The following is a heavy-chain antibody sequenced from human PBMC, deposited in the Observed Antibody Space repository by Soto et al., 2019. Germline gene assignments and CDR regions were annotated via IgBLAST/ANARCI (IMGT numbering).Heavy chain of an antibody. D-gene: IGHD2-2*01. CDR1: GFSFSDYF. V-gene: IGHV1-46*01. J-gene: IGHJ5*02. Sequence: ASVKVSCDSSGFSFSDYFMHCVRHAPGQGLEWMGIINPSVDSRNYAQNFQTRVTITRDTSTSTVYMDLRSLRYEDTAVYYCARDNRQNYGIPAASSYYHPWGQGPPVTVS. CDR3: ARDNRQNYGIPAASSYYHP. CDR2: INPSVDSR.